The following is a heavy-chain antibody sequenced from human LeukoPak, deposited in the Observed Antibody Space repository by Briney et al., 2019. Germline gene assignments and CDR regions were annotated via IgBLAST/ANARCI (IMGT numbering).Heavy chain of an antibody. Sequence: GGSLRLSCAASEFTFSRYWMSWVRQAPGKGLEWVANIKQDGSEKYYVDSVKGRFTISRDNAKNSLYLQMNSLRAEDTAVYFCARSRYLDYWGQGTRVTVSS. CDR1: EFTFSRYW. V-gene: IGHV3-7*01. J-gene: IGHJ4*02. CDR2: IKQDGSEK. CDR3: ARSRYLDY.